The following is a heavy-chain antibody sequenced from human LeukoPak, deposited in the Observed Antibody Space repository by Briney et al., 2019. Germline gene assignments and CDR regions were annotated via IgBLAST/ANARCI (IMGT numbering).Heavy chain of an antibody. CDR1: GGTFSSYA. CDR3: ARDRGYSSSWYETNFDY. V-gene: IGHV1-69*01. D-gene: IGHD6-13*01. CDR2: VIPIFGTA. Sequence: SVKVSCKASGGTFSSYAISWVRQAPGQGLEWMGGVIPIFGTANYAQKFHGRVTITADESTSTAYMELSSLRSEDTAVYYCARDRGYSSSWYETNFDYWGQGTLVTVSS. J-gene: IGHJ4*02.